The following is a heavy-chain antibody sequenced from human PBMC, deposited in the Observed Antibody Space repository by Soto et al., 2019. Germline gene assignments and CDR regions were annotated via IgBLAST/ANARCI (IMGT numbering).Heavy chain of an antibody. CDR2: IYYSGST. D-gene: IGHD6-13*01. V-gene: IGHV4-31*03. CDR1: GGSISSGGYY. Sequence: QVQLQESGPGLVKPSQTLSLTCTVSGGSISSGGYYWSWIRQHPGKGLEWIGYIYYSGSTYYNPSLKSRVTISVYTSKNQFSLKLSSVTAADTAVYYCARDQAAAGRGDAFDIWGRGTMVTVSS. CDR3: ARDQAAAGRGDAFDI. J-gene: IGHJ3*02.